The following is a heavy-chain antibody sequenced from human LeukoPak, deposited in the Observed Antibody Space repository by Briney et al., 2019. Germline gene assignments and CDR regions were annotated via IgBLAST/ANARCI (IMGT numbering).Heavy chain of an antibody. V-gene: IGHV4-4*07. CDR2: INTSGST. D-gene: IGHD3-10*01. Sequence: SETLSLTCTVSGGSMSSYYWSWIRQPAGKGLEWIGRINTSGSTNYNPSLKSRVTMSVDTSKKQFSLKLSSVTAADTAVYYCARDGSGSYPYYYYYYMDVWGKGTTVTISS. J-gene: IGHJ6*03. CDR1: GGSMSSYY. CDR3: ARDGSGSYPYYYYYYMDV.